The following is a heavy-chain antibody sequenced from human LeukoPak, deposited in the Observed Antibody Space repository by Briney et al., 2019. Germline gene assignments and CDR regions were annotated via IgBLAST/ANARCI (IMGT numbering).Heavy chain of an antibody. J-gene: IGHJ6*03. CDR3: ARDASPGFQQLALYYYYYYMDV. Sequence: PSETLSLTCTVSGGSISSYYWSWIRQPAGKGLEWIGRIYTRGSTNYNPSLKSRVTMSVDTSKNQFSLKLSSVTAADTAVYYCARDASPGFQQLALYYYYYYMDVWGKGTTVTVSS. D-gene: IGHD6-13*01. CDR1: GGSISSYY. V-gene: IGHV4-4*07. CDR2: IYTRGST.